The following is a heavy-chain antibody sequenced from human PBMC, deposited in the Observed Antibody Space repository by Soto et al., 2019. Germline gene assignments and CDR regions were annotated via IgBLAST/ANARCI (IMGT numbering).Heavy chain of an antibody. J-gene: IGHJ4*02. V-gene: IGHV1-18*01. CDR1: GYTFTSYG. Sequence: GASVKVSCKASGYTFTSYGISWVRQAPGQGLERMGWISAYNGNTNYAQKLQGRVTMTTDTSTSTAYMELRSLRSDDTAVYYCAREIEDYYDSSGSKETWYFDYWGQGALVTVSS. CDR2: ISAYNGNT. CDR3: AREIEDYYDSSGSKETWYFDY. D-gene: IGHD3-22*01.